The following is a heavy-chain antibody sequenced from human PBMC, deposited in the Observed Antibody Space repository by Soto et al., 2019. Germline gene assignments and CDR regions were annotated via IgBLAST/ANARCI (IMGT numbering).Heavy chain of an antibody. Sequence: AISGSGGSTYYADSVKGRFTISRDNSKNTLSLHMNSLRAEDTAVYYCAKYGGQLLDSWGQGTLVTVSS. CDR3: AKYGGQLLDS. D-gene: IGHD1-1*01. J-gene: IGHJ4*02. CDR2: ISGSGGST. V-gene: IGHV3-23*01.